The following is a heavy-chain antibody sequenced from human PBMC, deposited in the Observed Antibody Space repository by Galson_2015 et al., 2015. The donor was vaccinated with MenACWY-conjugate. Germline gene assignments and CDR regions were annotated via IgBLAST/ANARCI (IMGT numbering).Heavy chain of an antibody. CDR2: ISKSGSPI. CDR3: ARVGTWIHQYFYYMDV. V-gene: IGHV3-48*03. D-gene: IGHD5-18*01. Sequence: SLRLSCAASGFTFTGYDFNWVRQAPGKGLEWLSYISKSGSPIYYADSVKGRFTISRDNIKKSLFLEMNSLRAGDTGIYYCARVGTWIHQYFYYMDVRGKGTTVTVSS. J-gene: IGHJ6*03. CDR1: GFTFTGYD.